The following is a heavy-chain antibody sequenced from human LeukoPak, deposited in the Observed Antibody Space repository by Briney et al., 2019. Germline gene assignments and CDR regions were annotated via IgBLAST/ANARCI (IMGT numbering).Heavy chain of an antibody. D-gene: IGHD6-6*01. Sequence: SETLSLTCTVSGGSISSGGYYWSWIRQHPGKGLEWIGYIYYSGSTYYNPSLKSRVTISVDTSKNQFSLKLSSVTAADTAVYYCAREYSSSFDYWSQGTLVTVSS. CDR3: AREYSSSFDY. CDR1: GGSISSGGYY. V-gene: IGHV4-31*03. CDR2: IYYSGST. J-gene: IGHJ4*02.